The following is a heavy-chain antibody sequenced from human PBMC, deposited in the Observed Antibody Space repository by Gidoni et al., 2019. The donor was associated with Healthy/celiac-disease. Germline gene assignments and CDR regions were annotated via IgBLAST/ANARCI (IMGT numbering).Heavy chain of an antibody. CDR3: AKDPYYYDSSGYTLDY. Sequence: EVQLLESGGGLVQPGGSLRLSCAASGFTFSSYAMSWVRQAPGKGLEWVSAISGSGGSTYYADSVKGRFTISRDNSKNTLYLQMNSLRAEDTAVYYCAKDPYYYDSSGYTLDYWGQGTLVTVSS. J-gene: IGHJ4*02. CDR1: GFTFSSYA. V-gene: IGHV3-23*01. CDR2: ISGSGGST. D-gene: IGHD3-22*01.